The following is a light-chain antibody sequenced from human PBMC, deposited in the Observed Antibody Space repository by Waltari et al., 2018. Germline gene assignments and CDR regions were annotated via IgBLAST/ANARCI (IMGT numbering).Light chain of an antibody. Sequence: QSALTQPASVSGSPGPSITIPCPGTSSDVGSYNYVPWYQQHPGKAPKLIIYEFTNPPSGVSNRFSGSKSGNTASLTISGLQAEDEADYYCSSYMDTTTLELFGGGTSLTVL. V-gene: IGLV2-14*03. J-gene: IGLJ2*01. CDR3: SSYMDTTTLEL. CDR2: EFT. CDR1: SSDVGSYNY.